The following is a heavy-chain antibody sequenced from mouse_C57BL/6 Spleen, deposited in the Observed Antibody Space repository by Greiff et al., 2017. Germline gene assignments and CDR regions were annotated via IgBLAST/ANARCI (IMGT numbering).Heavy chain of an antibody. V-gene: IGHV1-69*01. CDR2: IDPSDSYT. J-gene: IGHJ1*03. CDR3: ARGGYINWYFDV. D-gene: IGHD1-1*01. CDR1: GYTFTSYW. Sequence: QVQLQQPGAELVMPGASVKLSCKASGYTFTSYWMHWVKQRPGQGLEWIGEIDPSDSYTNYNQKFKGKSTLTVDKSSSTAYMQLSSLTSEDSAVYYWARGGYINWYFDVWGRGTPVPVSS.